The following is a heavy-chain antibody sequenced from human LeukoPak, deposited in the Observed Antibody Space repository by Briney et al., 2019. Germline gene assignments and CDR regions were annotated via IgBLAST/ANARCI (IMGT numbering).Heavy chain of an antibody. Sequence: ASVKVSCKASGYTFTSYDISWVRQAPGQGLEWMGIINPSGGSTSYAQKFQGRVTMTRDTSTSTVYMELSSLRSEDTAVYYCARPVGASGAFDIWGQGTMVTVSS. CDR2: INPSGGST. J-gene: IGHJ3*02. V-gene: IGHV1-46*03. D-gene: IGHD1-26*01. CDR3: ARPVGASGAFDI. CDR1: GYTFTSYD.